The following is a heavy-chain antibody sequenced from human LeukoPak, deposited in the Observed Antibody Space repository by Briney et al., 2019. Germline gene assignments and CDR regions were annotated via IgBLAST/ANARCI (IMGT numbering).Heavy chain of an antibody. Sequence: GGPLRHSCAASGFPFSDYRMNWVRQAPGKGLEWVSYIKRSDNNIHHADSVKGRFTISSDNAPNSLYLEMNSLSGHDTDVYYCARVDRGYSYGRLDYWGQGALGTVSS. CDR2: IKRSDNNI. D-gene: IGHD5-18*01. J-gene: IGHJ4*02. CDR1: GFPFSDYR. V-gene: IGHV3-48*01. CDR3: ARVDRGYSYGRLDY.